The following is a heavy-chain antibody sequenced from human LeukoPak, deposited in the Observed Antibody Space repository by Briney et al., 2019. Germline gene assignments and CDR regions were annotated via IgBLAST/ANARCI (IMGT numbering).Heavy chain of an antibody. D-gene: IGHD7-27*01. Sequence: GGSLRLSCAASGFTFSSYAMHWVRQAPGKGLEWVAVISYDGSNEYYADSVKGRFTISRDNSKNTLYLQMNSLRAEDTAVYYCAREFLGMGAFDIWGQGTMVTVSS. J-gene: IGHJ3*02. CDR2: ISYDGSNE. CDR3: AREFLGMGAFDI. V-gene: IGHV3-30-3*01. CDR1: GFTFSSYA.